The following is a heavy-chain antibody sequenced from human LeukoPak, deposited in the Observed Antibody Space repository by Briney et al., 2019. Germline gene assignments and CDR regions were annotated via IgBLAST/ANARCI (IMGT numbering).Heavy chain of an antibody. J-gene: IGHJ4*02. V-gene: IGHV1-2*06. D-gene: IGHD7-27*01. CDR1: GYTCIDYY. CDR3: ARDLPSTPNWELDY. CDR2: INPNSGGT. Sequence: GASVKVSCKSSGYTCIDYYIHWVRQAPGQGLEWMGRINPNSGGTNSAQTFQGRVTMTRDTSISTAYMELNRLTSDDTAVYYCARDLPSTPNWELDYWGQGTLVTVSS.